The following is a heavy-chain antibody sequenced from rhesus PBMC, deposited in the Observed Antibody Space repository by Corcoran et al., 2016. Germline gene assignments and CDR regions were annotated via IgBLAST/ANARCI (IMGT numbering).Heavy chain of an antibody. CDR3: TRASGWELQRGFDY. J-gene: IGHJ4*01. V-gene: IGHV1-1*01. D-gene: IGHD1-44*02. CDR2: ISPYNCNK. Sequence: QVQLVQSGAEIKQPGASVKLFCKTSGYTFTSYSMHWVRQAPGQGIEWIGLISPYNCNKTYPQNVQDRGPITTDTSTSTGYMELSSLRSEDTAVYYCTRASGWELQRGFDYWGQGVLVTVSS. CDR1: GYTFTSYS.